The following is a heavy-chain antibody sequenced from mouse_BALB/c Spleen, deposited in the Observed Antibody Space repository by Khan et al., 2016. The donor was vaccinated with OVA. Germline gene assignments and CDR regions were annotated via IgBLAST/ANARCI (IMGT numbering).Heavy chain of an antibody. CDR3: ARNYDYDEGLAY. CDR1: GFSLTTYG. D-gene: IGHD2-4*01. Sequence: QVQLKQSGPGLVQPSQSLSITCTASGFSLTTYGVHWVRQSPGKGLEWLGVIWSGGSTDYNAAFISRLSISKDSSKSQVFFKMNSLEVNDTAIYYCARNYDYDEGLAYWGQGTLVTVSA. V-gene: IGHV2-2*02. J-gene: IGHJ3*01. CDR2: IWSGGST.